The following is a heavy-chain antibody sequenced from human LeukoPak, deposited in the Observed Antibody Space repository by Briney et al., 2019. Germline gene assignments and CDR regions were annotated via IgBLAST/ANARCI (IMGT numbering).Heavy chain of an antibody. CDR2: INHSGST. Sequence: SETLFLTCAVYGGSFSGYYWSWIRQPPGKGLEWIGEINHSGSTNYNPSLKSRVTISVDTSKNQFSLKLSSVTAADTAVYYCARASYQLLYDYYYGMDVWGQGTTVTVSS. J-gene: IGHJ6*02. CDR3: ARASYQLLYDYYYGMDV. V-gene: IGHV4-34*01. CDR1: GGSFSGYY. D-gene: IGHD2-2*02.